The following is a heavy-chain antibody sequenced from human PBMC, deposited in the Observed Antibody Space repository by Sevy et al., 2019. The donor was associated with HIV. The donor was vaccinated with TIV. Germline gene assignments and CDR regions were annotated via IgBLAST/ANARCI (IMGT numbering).Heavy chain of an antibody. CDR3: ARGATKTGSYSGAY. CDR1: GFTFSNYS. CDR2: ITSGGSYI. J-gene: IGHJ4*02. D-gene: IGHD1-26*01. V-gene: IGHV3-21*01. Sequence: LGGSLRLSCVASGFTFSNYSMNWVRQAPGKGLEWVSSITSGGSYIYYADSVKGRFTISRDNAKNSVYLQMNSLRAEDTAVYFCARGATKTGSYSGAYWGQGTLVTVSS.